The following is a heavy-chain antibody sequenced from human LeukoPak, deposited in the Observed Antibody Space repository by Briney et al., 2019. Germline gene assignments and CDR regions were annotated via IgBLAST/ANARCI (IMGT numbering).Heavy chain of an antibody. D-gene: IGHD2-2*02. CDR1: GYTFTSYD. CDR2: MNPNSGNT. V-gene: IGHV1-8*01. CDR3: AKESCGSPNCYNFDY. Sequence: GASVKVSCKASGYTFTSYDINWVRQATGQGLEWMGWMNPNSGNTGYAQRFQGGVTMTRNTSISTAYMELSSLRSEDTAVYYCAKESCGSPNCYNFDYWGQGTLVTVSS. J-gene: IGHJ4*02.